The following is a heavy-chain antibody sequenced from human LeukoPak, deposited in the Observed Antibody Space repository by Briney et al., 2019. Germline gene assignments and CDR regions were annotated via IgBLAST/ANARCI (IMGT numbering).Heavy chain of an antibody. D-gene: IGHD6-6*01. V-gene: IGHV3-66*01. CDR2: IYSDGST. CDR1: GFTVSSNY. CDR3: ATAYSSSPTFDY. J-gene: IGHJ4*02. Sequence: GGSLRLSCAASGFTVSSNYMSWVRQAPGKVLEWVSVIYSDGSTYYADSVKGRFTISRDNSKNNLYLQINSLRAEDTAVYYCATAYSSSPTFDYWGQGTLVTVSS.